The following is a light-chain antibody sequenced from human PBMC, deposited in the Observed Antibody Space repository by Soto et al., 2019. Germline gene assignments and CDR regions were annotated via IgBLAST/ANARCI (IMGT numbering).Light chain of an antibody. V-gene: IGLV1-44*01. CDR3: AALDDSRYVQYV. J-gene: IGLJ1*01. CDR2: RNS. Sequence: QSVLTQPPSASGTPGQTVTISCSGSTSNIGSNTVNWYQQLPGRAPNLLIYRNSQRPSGVPDRFSGSKSGTSASLAISGLQSEDEADYYCAALDDSRYVQYVFGGETKVTVL. CDR1: TSNIGSNT.